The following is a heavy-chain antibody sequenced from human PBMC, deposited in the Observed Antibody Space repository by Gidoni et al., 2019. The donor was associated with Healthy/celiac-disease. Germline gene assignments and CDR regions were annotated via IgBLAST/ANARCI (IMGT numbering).Heavy chain of an antibody. J-gene: IGHJ4*02. CDR3: ARDWRVYSSSSMMGSI. V-gene: IGHV3-7*01. CDR1: GFTFSSYW. CDR2: IKQDGSEK. D-gene: IGHD6-6*01. Sequence: EVQLVESGGGLVQPGGSLRLSCAASGFTFSSYWMSWVRQAPGKGLEWVANIKQDGSEKYYVDSVKGRFTISRDNAKNSLYLQMNSLRAEDTAVYYCARDWRVYSSSSMMGSIWGQGTLVTVSS.